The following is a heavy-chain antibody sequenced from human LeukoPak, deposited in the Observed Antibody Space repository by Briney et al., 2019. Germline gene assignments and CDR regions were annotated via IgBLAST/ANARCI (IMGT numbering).Heavy chain of an antibody. D-gene: IGHD6-19*01. CDR3: AGYSSGWFGAFHI. V-gene: IGHV3-23*01. J-gene: IGHJ3*02. Sequence: GGSLRLSCAASGFTFSSYAMSWVRQAPGKGLEWVSAISGSGGSTYYADSVKGRFTISRDNAKNSLYLQMNSLRAEDTAVYYCAGYSSGWFGAFHIWGQGTMVTVSS. CDR2: ISGSGGST. CDR1: GFTFSSYA.